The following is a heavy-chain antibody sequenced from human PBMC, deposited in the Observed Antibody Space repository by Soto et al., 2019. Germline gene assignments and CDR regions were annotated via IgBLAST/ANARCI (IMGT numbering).Heavy chain of an antibody. V-gene: IGHV4-61*01. D-gene: IGHD3-22*01. CDR2: IYYSGST. J-gene: IGHJ1*01. CDR1: GVSVNSGSYY. CDR3: ARHYYDSSGSNVYFQH. Sequence: SENLSLTCTVFGVSVNSGSYYWSWIRQPPGKVLEWIGYIYYSGSTIYNPSLKSRVTISVDTSKIQFSLKLISVTVADTAVFYCARHYYDSSGSNVYFQHWGQGTLVTVSS.